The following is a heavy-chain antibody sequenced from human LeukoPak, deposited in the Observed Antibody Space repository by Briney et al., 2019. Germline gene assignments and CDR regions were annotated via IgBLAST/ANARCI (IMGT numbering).Heavy chain of an antibody. D-gene: IGHD3-22*01. J-gene: IGHJ4*02. Sequence: SETLSLTCTVSGGSISTYYWSWIRQAPGKGLEWIGNIYYSGSTNYNPSVKSRVNMSVDTSQTQSSLKLSSVTAADTAVYYCARSLGYYYPFDFWGQGTLVTVSS. V-gene: IGHV4-59*08. CDR1: GGSISTYY. CDR2: IYYSGST. CDR3: ARSLGYYYPFDF.